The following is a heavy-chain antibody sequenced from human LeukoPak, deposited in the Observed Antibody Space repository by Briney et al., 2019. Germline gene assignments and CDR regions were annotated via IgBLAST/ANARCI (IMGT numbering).Heavy chain of an antibody. V-gene: IGHV3-23*01. CDR2: TGGSDDNT. Sequence: PGGSLRLSCEGSGFSFNGYAMSWVRQAPGKGLEWVAVTGGSDDNTHYADSVKGRFNISRDTSENRLFLQMNSLRPDDSALYYCTKDLMTGFSSGWYLAYWGQGTLVTVSS. J-gene: IGHJ4*02. D-gene: IGHD6-19*01. CDR1: GFSFNGYA. CDR3: TKDLMTGFSSGWYLAY.